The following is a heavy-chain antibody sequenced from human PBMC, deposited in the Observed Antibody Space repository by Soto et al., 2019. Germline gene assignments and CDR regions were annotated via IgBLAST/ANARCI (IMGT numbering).Heavy chain of an antibody. CDR3: AKPEEVVRGFDF. CDR1: GFTFGHSA. J-gene: IGHJ4*02. V-gene: IGHV3-23*01. D-gene: IGHD3-10*01. Sequence: GGSLRFSCAASGFTFGHSAMSWVRQAPGKGLEWVAAISGTGGAAYYADSVKGRFTISRDNSRNTLFLQMNSLRVDDTAIYHCAKPEEVVRGFDFWGLGTLVTVSS. CDR2: ISGTGGAA.